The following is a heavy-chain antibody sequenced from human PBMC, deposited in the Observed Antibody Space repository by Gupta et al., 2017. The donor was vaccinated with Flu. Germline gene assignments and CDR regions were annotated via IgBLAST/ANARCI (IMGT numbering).Heavy chain of an antibody. J-gene: IGHJ3*02. CDR1: GGSMRVYY. V-gene: IGHV4-59*01. Sequence: QVKLQESGPGLVKPSETLSLTCTVSGGSMRVYYWSWIRQPPGKELEWIGYIYYGRNTNSNPSRKSRVTISLDMSKNQFSLELTSVTAADTAVYYCATEGGDIALGRVAFEIWGQGTLVTVSS. CDR3: ATEGGDIALGRVAFEI. CDR2: IYYGRNT. D-gene: IGHD5-18*01.